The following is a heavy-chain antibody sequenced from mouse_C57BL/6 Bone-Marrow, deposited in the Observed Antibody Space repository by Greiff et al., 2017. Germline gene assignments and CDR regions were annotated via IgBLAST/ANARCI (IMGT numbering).Heavy chain of an antibody. J-gene: IGHJ2*01. Sequence: EVKLMESGGGLVKPGGSLKLSCAASGFTFSSYAMSWVRQTPEKRLEWVATISDGGSYTYYPDNVKGRFTISRDNAKNNLYLQMSHLKSEDTAMYYCARDGVYYSNSFDYWGQGTTLTVSS. CDR3: ARDGVYYSNSFDY. V-gene: IGHV5-4*01. CDR2: ISDGGSYT. D-gene: IGHD2-5*01. CDR1: GFTFSSYA.